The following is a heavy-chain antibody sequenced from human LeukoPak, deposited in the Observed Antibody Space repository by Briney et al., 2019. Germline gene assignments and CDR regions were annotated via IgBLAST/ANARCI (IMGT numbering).Heavy chain of an antibody. Sequence: SETLSLTCAVYGGSFSGYYWSWIRQPPGKGLEWIGEINHSGSTNYNPSLKSRVTISVDTSKNQFSLKLSSVTAADTAVYYCARAGTVLRYFDWLSPGAYYYYYMDVWGKGTTVTISS. CDR2: INHSGST. J-gene: IGHJ6*03. CDR3: ARAGTVLRYFDWLSPGAYYYYYMDV. CDR1: GGSFSGYY. D-gene: IGHD3-9*01. V-gene: IGHV4-34*01.